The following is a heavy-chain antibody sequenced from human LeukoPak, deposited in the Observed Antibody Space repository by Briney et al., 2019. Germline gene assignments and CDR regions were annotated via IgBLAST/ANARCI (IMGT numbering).Heavy chain of an antibody. Sequence: PGGSLRLSCAASGFTFSSYAMHWVRQAPGKGLEWVAVISYDGSNKYYADSVKGRFTISRDNSKNTLYLQMNSLRAEDTAVYYCAKGRRYQPLLVGGFDSWGQGTLVTVSS. CDR2: ISYDGSNK. J-gene: IGHJ4*02. CDR3: AKGRRYQPLLVGGFDS. V-gene: IGHV3-30-3*01. D-gene: IGHD2-2*01. CDR1: GFTFSSYA.